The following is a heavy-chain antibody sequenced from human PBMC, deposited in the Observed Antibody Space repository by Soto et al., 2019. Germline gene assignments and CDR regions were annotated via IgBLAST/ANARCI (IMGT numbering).Heavy chain of an antibody. D-gene: IGHD5-18*01. CDR2: ISYSGST. V-gene: IGHV4-61*05. CDR1: GGSISSSSYY. CDR3: ARARQRDTGRGLDV. Sequence: PSETLSLTCSVSGGSISSSSYYWGWIRQSPGKGLEWIGYISYSGSTSYNPSLQSRVTISSDTSKNQFSLELSSVTAADTAVYYCARARQRDTGRGLDVWGQGTTVTVSS. J-gene: IGHJ6*02.